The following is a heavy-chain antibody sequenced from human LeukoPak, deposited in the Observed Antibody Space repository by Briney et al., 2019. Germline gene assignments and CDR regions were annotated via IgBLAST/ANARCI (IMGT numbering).Heavy chain of an antibody. J-gene: IGHJ4*02. V-gene: IGHV1-18*01. D-gene: IGHD6-19*01. CDR3: ARDKDLGAVAGTFDY. CDR1: GYIFSTYG. CDR2: ISAYNGHT. Sequence: ASVKVSCKASGYIFSTYGISWVRQAPGQGLEWMGWISAYNGHTKYAQKFQGRVTMTTDTSTRTAYMELTSLTSDDTAMYYCARDKDLGAVAGTFDYWGQGTLVTVSS.